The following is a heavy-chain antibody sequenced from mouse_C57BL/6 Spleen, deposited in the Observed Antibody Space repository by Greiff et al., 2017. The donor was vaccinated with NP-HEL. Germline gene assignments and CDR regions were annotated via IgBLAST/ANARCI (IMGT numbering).Heavy chain of an antibody. CDR2: INPGSGGT. CDR1: GYAFTNYL. Sequence: VQRVESGAELVRPGTSVKVSCKASGYAFTNYLIEWVKQRPGQGLEWIGVINPGSGGTNYNEKFKGKATLTADKSSSTAYMQLSSLTSEDSAVYFCARDGSSPDYWGQGTTLTVSS. J-gene: IGHJ2*01. V-gene: IGHV1-54*01. CDR3: ARDGSSPDY. D-gene: IGHD1-1*01.